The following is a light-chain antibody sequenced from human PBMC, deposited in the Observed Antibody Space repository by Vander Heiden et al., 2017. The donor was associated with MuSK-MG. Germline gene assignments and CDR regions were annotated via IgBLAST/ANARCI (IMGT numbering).Light chain of an antibody. Sequence: DIQMTQSPSSVSASVGDRVTIACRASQGIGDRLVWYQQRPGKAPKLLIYAASTLHSGVSSRFSGRGSGADFTLTITSLQSEDFATYFCQQAKSFPHTFAGGTKVGIK. CDR2: AAS. CDR3: QQAKSFPHT. V-gene: IGKV1-12*01. CDR1: QGIGDR. J-gene: IGKJ4*01.